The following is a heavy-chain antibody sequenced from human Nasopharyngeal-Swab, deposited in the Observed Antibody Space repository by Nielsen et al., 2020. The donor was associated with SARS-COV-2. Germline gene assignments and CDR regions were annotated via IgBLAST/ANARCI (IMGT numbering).Heavy chain of an antibody. CDR3: ARAGGYSYGYWMRWFDP. J-gene: IGHJ5*02. D-gene: IGHD5-18*01. CDR2: IYYSGST. CDR1: GGSISSYY. Sequence: SETLSLTCTVSGGSISSYYWSWIRQPPGKGLEWIGYIYYSGSTNYNPSLKGRVTISVDTSKNQFSLKLSSVTAADTAVYYCARAGGYSYGYWMRWFDPWGQGTLVTVSS. V-gene: IGHV4-59*08.